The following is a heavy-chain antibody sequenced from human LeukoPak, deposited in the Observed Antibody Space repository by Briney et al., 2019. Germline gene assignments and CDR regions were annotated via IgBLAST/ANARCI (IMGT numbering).Heavy chain of an antibody. J-gene: IGHJ4*02. D-gene: IGHD6-13*01. CDR1: GYSFTSYC. Sequence: GESLKISCKGSGYSFTSYCIGWVRQMPGKGLEWMGLIYPGDSDTRYSPSFQGQVTVSADKSISTAYLQWSSLKASDTAMYYCARQRLYSSSWWSFDYWGQGTLVTVSS. CDR3: ARQRLYSSSWWSFDY. V-gene: IGHV5-51*01. CDR2: IYPGDSDT.